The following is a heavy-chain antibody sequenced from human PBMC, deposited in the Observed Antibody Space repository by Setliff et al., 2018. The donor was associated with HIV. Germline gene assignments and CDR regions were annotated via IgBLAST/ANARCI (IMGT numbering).Heavy chain of an antibody. CDR1: GFTFSTFA. J-gene: IGHJ4*02. Sequence: SLRLSCVASGFTFSTFAMHWVRQAPGKGLEWVSVISYDGSRMSYADSVKGRFTISRDDSKNTLFLQLNTLRPEDTAVYYCTTDLGGSYHGWNYWGQGTLVTVSS. CDR3: TTDLGGSYHGWNY. V-gene: IGHV3-30*04. D-gene: IGHD1-26*01. CDR2: ISYDGSRM.